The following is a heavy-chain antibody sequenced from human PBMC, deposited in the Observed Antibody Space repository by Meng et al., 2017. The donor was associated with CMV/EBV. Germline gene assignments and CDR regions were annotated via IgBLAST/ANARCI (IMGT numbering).Heavy chain of an antibody. CDR1: GITFSCAS. V-gene: IGHV3-21*01. Sequence: SGITFSCASMDWVRQAPGKGLEWVSSISSSSSYIYYADSVKGRFTISRDNAKNSLYLQMNSLRAEDTAVYYCARVRKWELLHRGYFDYWGQGTLVTVSS. CDR2: ISSSSSYI. CDR3: ARVRKWELLHRGYFDY. D-gene: IGHD1-26*01. J-gene: IGHJ4*02.